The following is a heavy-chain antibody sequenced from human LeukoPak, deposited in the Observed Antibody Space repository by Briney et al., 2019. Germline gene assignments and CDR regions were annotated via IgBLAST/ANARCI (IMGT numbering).Heavy chain of an antibody. D-gene: IGHD6-13*01. CDR2: INPNSGGT. CDR1: GYTFTGYY. Sequence: ASVKVSCTASGYTFTGYYMHWVRQAPGQGLEWMGWINPNSGGTNYAQKFQGRVTMTRDTSISTAYMELSRLRSDDTAVYYCARDPRRRQKLVHNWFDPWGQGTLVTVSS. CDR3: ARDPRRRQKLVHNWFDP. J-gene: IGHJ5*02. V-gene: IGHV1-2*02.